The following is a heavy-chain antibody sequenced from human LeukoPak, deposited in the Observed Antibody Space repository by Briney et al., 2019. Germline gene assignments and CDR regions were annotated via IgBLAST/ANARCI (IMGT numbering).Heavy chain of an antibody. Sequence: QTGGSLRLSCAASGFTFSSYWMHWVRHAPGKGLVWVSRINSDGSSTSYADSVKGRFTISRDNAKNTLYLQMNSLRAEDTAVYYCARWYSSGWYRTQTYFDYWGQGTLVTVSS. D-gene: IGHD6-19*01. V-gene: IGHV3-74*01. CDR3: ARWYSSGWYRTQTYFDY. CDR2: INSDGSST. J-gene: IGHJ4*02. CDR1: GFTFSSYW.